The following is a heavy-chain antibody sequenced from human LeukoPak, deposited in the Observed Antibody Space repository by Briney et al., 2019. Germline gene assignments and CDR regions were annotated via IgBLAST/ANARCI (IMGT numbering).Heavy chain of an antibody. Sequence: PGGSLRLSCAASGFTVSSNYMSWVRQAPGKGLEWIGNMYYSGSTYYNPSLKSRVTISLDTSKNQFSLKLTSVTAADTAVYYCARGRKYTSGYRVTELGSGYSDYWGQGTLVNVSS. CDR1: GFTVSSNY. V-gene: IGHV4-59*02. CDR2: MYYSGST. J-gene: IGHJ4*02. CDR3: ARGRKYTSGYRVTELGSGYSDY. D-gene: IGHD5-18*01.